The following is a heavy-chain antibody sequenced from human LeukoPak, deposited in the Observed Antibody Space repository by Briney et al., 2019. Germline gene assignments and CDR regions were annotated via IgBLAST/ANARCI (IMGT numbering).Heavy chain of an antibody. Sequence: GGSLRLSCAASGFTFSNYWMSWVRQAPGKGLEWVANIMQDGSGNYYVDSVRGRFTISRDNSKNSLYLQMNSLRAEDTAVYYCARADSSGKIIDYWGQGTRVTVAS. V-gene: IGHV3-7*01. CDR2: IMQDGSGN. D-gene: IGHD3-22*01. J-gene: IGHJ4*02. CDR3: ARADSSGKIIDY. CDR1: GFTFSNYW.